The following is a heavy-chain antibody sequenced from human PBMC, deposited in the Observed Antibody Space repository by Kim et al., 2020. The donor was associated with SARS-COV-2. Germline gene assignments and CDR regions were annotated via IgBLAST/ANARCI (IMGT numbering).Heavy chain of an antibody. CDR3: ARDLLLRDYYYYFGMDV. D-gene: IGHD2-15*01. Sequence: GSLGLSCAASGFTFSTYAMHWVRQAPGKGLQWVAIIWYDGSTKFFEDSVKGRFTISRDNSKNTLYLQMNSLRAEDTAVYYCARDLLLRDYYYYFGMDVWGQGTTVTVSS. CDR1: GFTFSTYA. CDR2: IWYDGSTK. V-gene: IGHV3-33*01. J-gene: IGHJ6*02.